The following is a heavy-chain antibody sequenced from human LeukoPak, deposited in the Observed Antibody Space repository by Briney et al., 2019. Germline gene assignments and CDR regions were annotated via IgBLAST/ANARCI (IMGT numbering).Heavy chain of an antibody. J-gene: IGHJ4*02. CDR3: ARSHVLRFLEWLPTFDY. CDR2: INPSGGST. V-gene: IGHV1-46*01. D-gene: IGHD3-3*01. Sequence: ASVKVSCKASGYTFTSYYMHWVRQAPGQGLEWMGIINPSGGSTSYAQKFQGRVTMTRDMSTSTVYMELSSLRSEDTAVYYCARSHVLRFLEWLPTFDYWGQGTLVTVSS. CDR1: GYTFTSYY.